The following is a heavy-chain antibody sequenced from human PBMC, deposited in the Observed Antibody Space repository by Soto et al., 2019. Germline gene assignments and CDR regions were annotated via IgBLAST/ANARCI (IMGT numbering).Heavy chain of an antibody. Sequence: QVQLQESGPGLVKPSETLSLTCTVSGGSVSSGSYYWSWIRQPPGKGLEWIGYIYYSGSTNYNPSLKSRVTISVDTSKNQFSLKMRSVTAADTAVYYCARGGYSYGPHENNWFDPWGQGTLVTVSS. CDR2: IYYSGST. CDR1: GGSVSSGSYY. J-gene: IGHJ5*02. V-gene: IGHV4-61*01. D-gene: IGHD5-18*01. CDR3: ARGGYSYGPHENNWFDP.